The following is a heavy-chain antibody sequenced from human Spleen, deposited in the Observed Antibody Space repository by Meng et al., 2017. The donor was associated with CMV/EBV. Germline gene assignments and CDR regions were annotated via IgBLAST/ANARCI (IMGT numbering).Heavy chain of an antibody. CDR3: ARDWRYDFWSATYYYYYGMDV. CDR2: ISSSGSTI. V-gene: IGHV3-48*04. CDR1: GFTFSSYS. Sequence: GESLKISCAASGFTFSSYSMNWVRQAPGKGLEWVSYISSSGSTIYYADSVKGRFTISRDNAKNSLYLQMNSLRAEDTAVYYCARDWRYDFWSATYYYYYGMDVWGQGTTVTVSS. J-gene: IGHJ6*02. D-gene: IGHD3-3*01.